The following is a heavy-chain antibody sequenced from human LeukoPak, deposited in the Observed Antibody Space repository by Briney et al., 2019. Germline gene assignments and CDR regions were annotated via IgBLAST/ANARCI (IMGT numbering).Heavy chain of an antibody. J-gene: IGHJ4*02. Sequence: PSETLSITCTVSGGSIRSGDYYWSWIRHPPGKGLEWIGNIYSSGSTYYNPSLKSRVTISVDTSKNQFSLKLSSVTAADTAVYYCARGYYYDSCHDWGQGTLVTVSS. CDR3: ARGYYYDSCHD. D-gene: IGHD3-22*01. V-gene: IGHV4-30-4*08. CDR2: IYSSGST. CDR1: GGSIRSGDYY.